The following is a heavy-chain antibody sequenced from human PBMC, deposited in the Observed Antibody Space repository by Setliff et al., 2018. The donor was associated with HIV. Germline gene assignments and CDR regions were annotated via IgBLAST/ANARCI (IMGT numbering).Heavy chain of an antibody. Sequence: PVGSLRLSCAASGFTFSNYWMHWVRQAPGKGLVWVSCINTDGSNTSYADSVKGRFTISRDNAKNTLYLQMNSLRAEDTAVYYCARIPGYSSGWVNYYYMDIWG. CDR2: INTDGSNT. V-gene: IGHV3-74*01. CDR1: GFTFSNYW. D-gene: IGHD6-19*01. J-gene: IGHJ6*03. CDR3: ARIPGYSSGWVNYYYMDI.